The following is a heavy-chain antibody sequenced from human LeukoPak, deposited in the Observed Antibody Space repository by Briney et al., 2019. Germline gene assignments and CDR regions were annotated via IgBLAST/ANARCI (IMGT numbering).Heavy chain of an antibody. J-gene: IGHJ4*02. CDR3: AKRPERQLWFPY. CDR2: ISGSGGST. CDR1: GFSFSSYA. D-gene: IGHD5-18*01. Sequence: QPGGSLRLSCAASGFSFSSYAMSWVRQAPGEGLEWVSAISGSGGSTYYADSVKGRFTITRDNSKNTLYLQMNSLRAEDTAVYYCAKRPERQLWFPYWGQGTLVTVSS. V-gene: IGHV3-23*01.